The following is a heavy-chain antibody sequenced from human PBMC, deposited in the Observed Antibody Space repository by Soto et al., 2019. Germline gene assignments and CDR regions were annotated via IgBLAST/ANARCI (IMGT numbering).Heavy chain of an antibody. CDR2: IVVGSGNT. D-gene: IGHD6-13*01. Sequence: VASVKVSCKASGFTFTSSAVQWVRQARGQRLEWIGWIVVGSGNTNYAQKFQERVTITRDMSTSTAYMELSSLRSEDTAVYYCAAGFRAIAAAGATPLTAFDIWGQGTMVTVSS. V-gene: IGHV1-58*01. J-gene: IGHJ3*02. CDR3: AAGFRAIAAAGATPLTAFDI. CDR1: GFTFTSSA.